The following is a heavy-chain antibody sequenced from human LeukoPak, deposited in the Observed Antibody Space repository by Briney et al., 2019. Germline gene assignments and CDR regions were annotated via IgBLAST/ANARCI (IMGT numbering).Heavy chain of an antibody. V-gene: IGHV1-18*04. CDR2: ISAYKGNT. J-gene: IGHJ4*02. D-gene: IGHD3-10*01. Sequence: ASVKVSCKASGYTFTSYGISWVRQAPGQGGEWMGWISAYKGNTNYAQKLQGRVTMTTDTSTSTAYMELRSLRSGDTAVYYCARDSLWFGELHHDYWGQGTLVTVSS. CDR3: ARDSLWFGELHHDY. CDR1: GYTFTSYG.